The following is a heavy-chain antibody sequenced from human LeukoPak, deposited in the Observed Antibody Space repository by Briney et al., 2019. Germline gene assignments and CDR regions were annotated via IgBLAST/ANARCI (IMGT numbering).Heavy chain of an antibody. CDR1: GGSISSYC. Sequence: SETLSLTCTVSGGSISSYCWSWIRQPPGKGLEWIGYIYYSGSTNYNPSLKSRVTISVDTSKNQFSLKLSSVTAADTAVYYCARDRSNDFWSGYYGFDYWGQGTLVTVSS. CDR2: IYYSGST. D-gene: IGHD3-3*01. CDR3: ARDRSNDFWSGYYGFDY. J-gene: IGHJ4*02. V-gene: IGHV4-59*01.